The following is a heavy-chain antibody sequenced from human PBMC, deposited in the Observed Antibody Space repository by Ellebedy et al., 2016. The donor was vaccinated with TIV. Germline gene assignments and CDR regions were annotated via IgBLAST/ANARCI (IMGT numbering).Heavy chain of an antibody. V-gene: IGHV3-33*06. CDR2: IWYDGSNK. CDR3: AKQQLVLGVDY. Sequence: GESLKISCAASGFTFSTYGMHWVRRAPGKGLEWVADIWYDGSNKYYTDSVKGRFTISRDNSKNTLYLQMNSLRAEDTAVYYCAKQQLVLGVDYWGQGTLVTVSS. J-gene: IGHJ4*02. CDR1: GFTFSTYG. D-gene: IGHD6-13*01.